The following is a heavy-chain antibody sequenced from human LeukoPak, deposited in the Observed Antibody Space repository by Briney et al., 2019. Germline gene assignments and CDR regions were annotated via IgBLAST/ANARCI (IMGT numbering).Heavy chain of an antibody. CDR3: ARDRFRCSSTSCYLDGMDV. J-gene: IGHJ6*02. V-gene: IGHV3-30-3*01. Sequence: GRSLRLSCAASGFTFSSYAMHWVRQAPGKGLEWVAVISYDGSNKYYADSVKGRFTISRDNSKNTLYLQMNSLRAEDTAVYYRARDRFRCSSTSCYLDGMDVWGQGTTVTVSS. CDR1: GFTFSSYA. CDR2: ISYDGSNK. D-gene: IGHD2-2*01.